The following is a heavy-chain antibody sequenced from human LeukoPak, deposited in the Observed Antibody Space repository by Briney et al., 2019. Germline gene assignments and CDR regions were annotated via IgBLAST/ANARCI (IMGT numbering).Heavy chain of an antibody. CDR2: ISSSSSYI. CDR1: AFSLNAYS. Sequence: GGSLRLSCAASAFSLNAYSMNWVRQAPGKGLEWVSSISSSSSYIYYADSLKGRFTISRDNAKNSLYLQMNSLRAEDTAVFYCARESHAGPYFDYWGQGTLVTVSS. J-gene: IGHJ4*02. V-gene: IGHV3-21*01. CDR3: ARESHAGPYFDY. D-gene: IGHD2-8*01.